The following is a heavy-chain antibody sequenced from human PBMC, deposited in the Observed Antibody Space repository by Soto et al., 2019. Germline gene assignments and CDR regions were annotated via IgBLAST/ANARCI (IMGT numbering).Heavy chain of an antibody. V-gene: IGHV3-11*01. CDR1: GFTFSDYY. CDR3: ARVEHDYGDYEKDAFDI. CDR2: ISSSGSTI. Sequence: GGSLRLSCAASGFTFSDYYMSWIRQAPGKGLEWVSYISSSGSTIYYADSVKGRFTISRDNAKNSLYLQMNSLRAEDTAVYYCARVEHDYGDYEKDAFDIWGQGTMVTVSS. D-gene: IGHD4-17*01. J-gene: IGHJ3*02.